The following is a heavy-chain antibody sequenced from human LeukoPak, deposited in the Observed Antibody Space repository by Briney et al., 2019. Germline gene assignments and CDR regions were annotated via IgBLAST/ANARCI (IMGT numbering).Heavy chain of an antibody. CDR3: ARTNSGYDSPPGY. J-gene: IGHJ4*02. CDR1: GGSISSYY. Sequence: PSETLSLTCTVSGGSISSYYWSWIRQPPGKGLEWIGYIYYSGSTNYKSSLKSRVTISVDTSKNQFSLKLSSVTAADTAVYYCARTNSGYDSPPGYWGQGTLVTVSS. D-gene: IGHD5-12*01. CDR2: IYYSGST. V-gene: IGHV4-59*01.